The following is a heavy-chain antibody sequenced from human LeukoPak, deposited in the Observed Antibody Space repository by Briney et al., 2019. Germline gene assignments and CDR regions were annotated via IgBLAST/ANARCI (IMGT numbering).Heavy chain of an antibody. Sequence: GRSLRLSCAASGFTFDDYAMHWVRQAPGKGLEWVSGISWNSGSIGYADSVKGRFTISRDNAKNSLYLQMNGLRAEDTALYYCAKDRRQIAVAAIDYWGQGTLVTVSS. V-gene: IGHV3-9*01. J-gene: IGHJ4*02. CDR3: AKDRRQIAVAAIDY. CDR1: GFTFDDYA. CDR2: ISWNSGSI. D-gene: IGHD6-19*01.